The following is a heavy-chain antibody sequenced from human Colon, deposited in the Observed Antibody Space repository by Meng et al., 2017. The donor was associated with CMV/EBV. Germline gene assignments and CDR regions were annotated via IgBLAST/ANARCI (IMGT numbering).Heavy chain of an antibody. CDR3: ARDQLARGVKPAGGLDV. Sequence: GGSLRLSCVGSGFTFNNYWMTWVRQAPGKGLEWVANIRHDAENEQYYLESVKGRFTISRDNARNSVYLQMKRLTADDTAVYYCARDQLARGVKPAGGLDVWGQGTTVTVSS. CDR2: IRHDAENEQ. V-gene: IGHV3-7*01. J-gene: IGHJ6*02. CDR1: GFTFNNYW. D-gene: IGHD3-10*01.